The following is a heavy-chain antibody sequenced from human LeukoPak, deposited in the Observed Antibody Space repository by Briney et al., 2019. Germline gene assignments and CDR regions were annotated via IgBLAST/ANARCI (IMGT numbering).Heavy chain of an antibody. J-gene: IGHJ4*02. CDR3: AKAGKYFDWLLTFDY. Sequence: GGSLRLSCAASGFTFSSYAMSWVRQAPGKGLEWVSAISGSGGSTYCADSVKGRFTVSRDNSKNTLYLQMNSLRAEDTAVYYCAKAGKYFDWLLTFDYWGQGTLVTVSS. D-gene: IGHD3-9*01. CDR1: GFTFSSYA. CDR2: ISGSGGST. V-gene: IGHV3-23*01.